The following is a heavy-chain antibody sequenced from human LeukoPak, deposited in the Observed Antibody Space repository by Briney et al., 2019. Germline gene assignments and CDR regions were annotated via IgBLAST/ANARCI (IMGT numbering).Heavy chain of an antibody. J-gene: IGHJ4*02. CDR1: GYTFTNFY. Sequence: ASVKVSCKASGYTFTNFYMHWVRQAPGQGLEWMGWINPNSGGTSYAQKFQGRVTMTRDTCISTAYMELSRLRSDDTAVYYCARALSGITMNGEAGYWGQGTLVTVSS. CDR3: ARALSGITMNGEAGY. CDR2: INPNSGGT. D-gene: IGHD3-10*02. V-gene: IGHV1-2*02.